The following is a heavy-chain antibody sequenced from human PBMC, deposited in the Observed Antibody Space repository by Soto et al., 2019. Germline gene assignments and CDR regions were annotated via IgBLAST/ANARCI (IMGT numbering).Heavy chain of an antibody. CDR2: FDPEDGET. CDR3: AAPRAAVPHTRYFDP. CDR1: GYTLTELS. Sequence: GASVKVSCKVSGYTLTELSMHWVRQAPGKGLEWMGGFDPEDGETIYAQKFQGRVTMTEDTSTDTAYMELSSLRSEDTAVYYCAAPRAAVPHTRYFDPWGQGTPVTVSS. V-gene: IGHV1-24*01. J-gene: IGHJ5*02. D-gene: IGHD6-13*01.